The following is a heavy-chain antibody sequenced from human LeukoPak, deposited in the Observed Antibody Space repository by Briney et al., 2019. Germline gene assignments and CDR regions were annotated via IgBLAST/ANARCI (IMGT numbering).Heavy chain of an antibody. CDR2: ISGSGGST. V-gene: IGHV3-23*01. J-gene: IGHJ5*02. Sequence: PGGSLRLSCAASGFTFSSYAMRWVRQAPGKRLEWVSAISGSGGSTYYADSVKGRFTISRDDSKNTLYLQMNSLRAEDTAVYYCAKDGGSYSSGWYHWGQGTLVTVSS. D-gene: IGHD6-19*01. CDR1: GFTFSSYA. CDR3: AKDGGSYSSGWYH.